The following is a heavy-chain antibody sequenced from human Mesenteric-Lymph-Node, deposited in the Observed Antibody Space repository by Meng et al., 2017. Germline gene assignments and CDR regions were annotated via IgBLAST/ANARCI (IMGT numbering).Heavy chain of an antibody. J-gene: IGHJ4*02. CDR1: VGSISSGAYY. D-gene: IGHD1-1*01. CDR2: IYYTGST. CDR3: ATWIQLGAFDY. Sequence: QVQLQESGPGLVKPSQTLSLTCTVSVGSISSGAYYWTWIRQHLGKGLEWIGYIYYTGSTYYNPSLKSRVTISGDTSKNQFSLKLSSVTAADTAVYYCATWIQLGAFDYWGQGTLVTVSS. V-gene: IGHV4-31*03.